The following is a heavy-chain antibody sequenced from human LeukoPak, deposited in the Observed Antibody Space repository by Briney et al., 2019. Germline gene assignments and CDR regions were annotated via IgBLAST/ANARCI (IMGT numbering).Heavy chain of an antibody. CDR3: ARVRYDFWSGYYGPFDY. J-gene: IGHJ4*02. D-gene: IGHD3-3*01. Sequence: SETLSLTCTVSGGSISSYYWSWIRQPPGKGLEWIGYIYYSGTTNYNPSLKSRVTISVDTSKNQFSLKLSSVTAADTAVYYCARVRYDFWSGYYGPFDYWGQGTLVTVSS. V-gene: IGHV4-59*12. CDR1: GGSISSYY. CDR2: IYYSGTT.